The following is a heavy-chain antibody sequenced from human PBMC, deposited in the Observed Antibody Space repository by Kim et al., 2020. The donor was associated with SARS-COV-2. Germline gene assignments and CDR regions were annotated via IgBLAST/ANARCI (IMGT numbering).Heavy chain of an antibody. CDR3: ARDRVAAAGMPLDY. V-gene: IGHV1-2*02. Sequence: AQKFQGRVTMTRDTSISTAYMELSRLRSDDTAVYYCARDRVAAAGMPLDYWGQGTLVTVSS. J-gene: IGHJ4*02. D-gene: IGHD6-13*01.